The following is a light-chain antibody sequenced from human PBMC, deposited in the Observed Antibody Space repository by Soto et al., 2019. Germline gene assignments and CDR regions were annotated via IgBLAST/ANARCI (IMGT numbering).Light chain of an antibody. CDR2: AAS. Sequence: DLQMTQSPSSVSASVGDRVTITCRASQGISSWLAWYQQKPGKAPKFLIYAASSLQSGVPSRFGGSGSGAAFTLDISSLQREDFATYCCQQANIFPIIFGQGTRLEIQ. CDR3: QQANIFPII. J-gene: IGKJ5*01. V-gene: IGKV1-12*01. CDR1: QGISSW.